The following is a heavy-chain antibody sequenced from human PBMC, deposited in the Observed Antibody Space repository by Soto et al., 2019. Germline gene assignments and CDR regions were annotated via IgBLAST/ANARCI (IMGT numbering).Heavy chain of an antibody. CDR2: IIPIFGTA. CDR1: GGTFSSYA. J-gene: IGHJ6*02. Sequence: GASVKVSCKASGGTFSSYAISWVRQAPGQGLEWMGGIIPIFGTANYAQKFQGRVTITADESTSTAYMELSSLRSEDTAVYYCARGRRIAAAGTEYYYGMDVWGQGTTVTVSS. CDR3: ARGRRIAAAGTEYYYGMDV. V-gene: IGHV1-69*13. D-gene: IGHD6-13*01.